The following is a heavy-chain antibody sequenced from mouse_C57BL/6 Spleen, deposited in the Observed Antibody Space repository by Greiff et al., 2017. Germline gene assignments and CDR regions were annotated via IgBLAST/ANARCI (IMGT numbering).Heavy chain of an antibody. CDR1: GYAFSSSW. CDR2: IYPGDGDT. CDR3: ARGRFLDYFDY. Sequence: QVQLQQPGPELVKPGASVKISCKASGYAFSSSWMNWVKQRPGKGLEWIGRIYPGDGDTNYNGKFKGKATLTADKSSSTAYMQLSSLTSEDSAVYFCARGRFLDYFDYWGQGTTLTVSS. V-gene: IGHV1-82*01. J-gene: IGHJ2*01.